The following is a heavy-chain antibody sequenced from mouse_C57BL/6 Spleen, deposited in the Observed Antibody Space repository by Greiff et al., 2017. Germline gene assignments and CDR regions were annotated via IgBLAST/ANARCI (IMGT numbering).Heavy chain of an antibody. Sequence: LQESGPELVKPGASVKISCKASGYSFTDYNMNWVKQSNGKSLEWIGVINPNYGTTSYNQKFKGKATLTVDQSSSTAYMQLNSLTSEYSAVYYCSPYDYDGAWFAYWGQGTLVTVSA. CDR3: SPYDYDGAWFAY. J-gene: IGHJ3*01. CDR1: GYSFTDYN. D-gene: IGHD2-4*01. V-gene: IGHV1-39*01. CDR2: INPNYGTT.